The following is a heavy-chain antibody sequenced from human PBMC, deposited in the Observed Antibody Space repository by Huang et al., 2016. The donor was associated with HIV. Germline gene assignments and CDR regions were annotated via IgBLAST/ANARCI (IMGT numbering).Heavy chain of an antibody. CDR1: GGSIRSSDYH. Sequence: QLLLQESGPGLVKPSEALALTCAVSGGSIRSSDYHGGWIRQPPGKGLAWIGSIYYKGSRHYRPSLKSRVNIAVDTSKNLFFLNLTSMTAADTAVYYCARHREGPVAYYSGWGSHLNYMDVWGRGRTVVVSS. D-gene: IGHD3-10*01. CDR3: ARHREGPVAYYSGWGSHLNYMDV. J-gene: IGHJ6*03. V-gene: IGHV4-39*01. CDR2: IYYKGSR.